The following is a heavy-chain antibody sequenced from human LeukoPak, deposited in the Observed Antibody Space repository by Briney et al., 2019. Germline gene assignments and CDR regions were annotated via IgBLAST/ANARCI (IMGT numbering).Heavy chain of an antibody. D-gene: IGHD6-13*01. CDR2: INNNTGNP. CDR3: ARMGIIAGAGLDAFDI. V-gene: IGHV7-4-1*02. CDR1: GYTFTSYG. Sequence: ASVTVSCTASGYTFTSYGMNWVRQAPGQGLEWMGWINNNTGNPTYAQVFTGRFVFSLDTSVNTAYLQISSLRAEDTAVYYCARMGIIAGAGLDAFDIWGQGTMVTVSS. J-gene: IGHJ3*02.